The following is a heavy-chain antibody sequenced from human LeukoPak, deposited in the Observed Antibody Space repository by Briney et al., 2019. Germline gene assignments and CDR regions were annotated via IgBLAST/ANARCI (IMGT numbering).Heavy chain of an antibody. D-gene: IGHD3-10*02. CDR2: INPNSGGT. V-gene: IGHV1-2*02. J-gene: IGHJ4*02. CDR1: GYTFTGYY. Sequence: ASVKVSCKASGYTFTGYYMHWVRQAPGQGLEWMGWINPNSGGTNYAQKFQGRVTMTSDPAISAAYMELRRLRSDDTAVYYCARGVFGESLESWGQGTLVTVSS. CDR3: ARGVFGESLES.